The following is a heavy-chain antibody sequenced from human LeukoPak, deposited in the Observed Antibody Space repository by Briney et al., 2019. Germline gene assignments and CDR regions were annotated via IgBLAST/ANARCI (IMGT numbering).Heavy chain of an antibody. J-gene: IGHJ4*02. Sequence: GGSLRLSCAASGFTFSDYYMSWIRQAPGKGLEWVSYISSSGSTIYYADSVKGRFTISRDNAKNSLYLQMNSLSAEDTAVYYCARAEAMVRGVIITYKGFDYWGQGTLVTVSS. D-gene: IGHD3-10*01. CDR2: ISSSGSTI. CDR3: ARAEAMVRGVIITYKGFDY. V-gene: IGHV3-11*01. CDR1: GFTFSDYY.